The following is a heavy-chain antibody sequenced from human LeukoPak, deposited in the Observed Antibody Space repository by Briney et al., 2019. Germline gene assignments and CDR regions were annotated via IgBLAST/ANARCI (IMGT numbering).Heavy chain of an antibody. J-gene: IGHJ5*01. CDR3: ARLSNYDILTGNSWFDS. CDR2: IYYSGST. D-gene: IGHD3-9*01. Sequence: TSETLSLTCTVSGGSISSYYWTWIRQPPGKALEWIGYIYYSGSTNYNPSLKSRATTSVDRSKTQFFLKLRSVAAADTAVYYCARLSNYDILTGNSWFDSWGQGTLVSVSS. V-gene: IGHV4-59*08. CDR1: GGSISSYY.